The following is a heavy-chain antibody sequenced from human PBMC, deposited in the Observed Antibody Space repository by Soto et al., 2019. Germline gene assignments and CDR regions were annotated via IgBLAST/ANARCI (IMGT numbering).Heavy chain of an antibody. J-gene: IGHJ6*02. D-gene: IGHD4-17*01. CDR2: IYYSGST. V-gene: IGHV4-39*01. CDR1: GGSIISSSYY. Sequence: ETLSLTCTVSGGSIISSSYYWFGMRQPPGRGLEWIGSIYYSGSTYYNPSLKSRVTISVDTSKNQFSLKLSSVTAADTAVYYCARQRAVTAYYYYYYGMDVWGQGTTVTVSS. CDR3: ARQRAVTAYYYYYYGMDV.